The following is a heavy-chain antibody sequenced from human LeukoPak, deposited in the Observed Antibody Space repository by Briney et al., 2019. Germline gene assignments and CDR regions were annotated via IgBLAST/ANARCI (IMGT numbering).Heavy chain of an antibody. J-gene: IGHJ2*01. Sequence: GGSLRLSCVASGFTFSDFWMSWVRQAPGKGLEWVANIKHDESETYYRDSVKGRFTISRDNAKNLLYLQMNSLGADDSAVYYCATEYCTDKGNFDLWGRGTLVTVSS. V-gene: IGHV3-7*02. CDR1: GFTFSDFW. CDR3: ATEYCTDKGNFDL. D-gene: IGHD2/OR15-2a*01. CDR2: IKHDESET.